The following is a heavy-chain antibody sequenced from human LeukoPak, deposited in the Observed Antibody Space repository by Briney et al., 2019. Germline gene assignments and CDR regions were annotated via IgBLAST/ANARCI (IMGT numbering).Heavy chain of an antibody. CDR1: GFTFSSYW. D-gene: IGHD3-22*01. CDR2: IKEDGSEK. Sequence: PGGSLRLSCAASGFTFSSYWMSWVRQAPGKGLEWVANIKEDGSEKYYVDSVKGRFTISRDNAKTSVYLQMKSLRAEDTAVYYCARGRFSYDNTGYSSFYYWGQGTLVTVSS. V-gene: IGHV3-7*01. J-gene: IGHJ4*02. CDR3: ARGRFSYDNTGYSSFYY.